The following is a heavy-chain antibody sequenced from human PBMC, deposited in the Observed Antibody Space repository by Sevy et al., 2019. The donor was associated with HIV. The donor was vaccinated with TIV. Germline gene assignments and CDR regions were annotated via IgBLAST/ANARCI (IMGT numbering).Heavy chain of an antibody. CDR3: ATGRQGATYGY. CDR2: ISYDGSDK. J-gene: IGHJ4*02. CDR1: GFNFRIYA. V-gene: IGHV3-30*03. Sequence: GGSLRLSCAASGFNFRIYAMHWVRQAPGKGLEWVAVISYDGSDKFYAESVKGRFTISRVNSKNMVFLQLNSLRGDDTAVYYCATGRQGATYGYWGQGTPVTVSS. D-gene: IGHD1-26*01.